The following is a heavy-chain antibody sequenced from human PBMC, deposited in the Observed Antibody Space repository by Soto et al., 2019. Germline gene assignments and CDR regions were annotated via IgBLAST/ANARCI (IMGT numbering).Heavy chain of an antibody. CDR2: IYYTGVT. CDR1: GGSVHSDSFY. D-gene: IGHD6-13*01. CDR3: ERVLDSSWYVDI. Sequence: QVQLQESGPGLVKPSETLSLTCTVSGGSVHSDSFYWTWVRQSPGSGLEYIGYIYYTGVTNYSPPRRSPVTISLDTSNDQSALSLTSVTDTDTAGYYCERVLDSSWYVDIWGRGTLVTV. V-gene: IGHV4-61*01. J-gene: IGHJ2*01.